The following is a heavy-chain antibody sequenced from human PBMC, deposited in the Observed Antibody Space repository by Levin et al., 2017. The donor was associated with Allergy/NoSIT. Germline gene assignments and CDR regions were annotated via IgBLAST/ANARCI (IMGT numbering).Heavy chain of an antibody. J-gene: IGHJ5*01. CDR1: GGPVNSGSYY. CDR3: TRDRGSSGWFES. CDR2: VYYSGTT. D-gene: IGHD6-19*01. V-gene: IGHV4-61*01. Sequence: SCTVSGGPVNSGSYYWSWIRQPPGKGLERIGSVYYSGTTNYNPSLKRRASITVDTSKNQFSLTLSSLTAADTAVYYCTRDRGSSGWFESWGQGTLVTVSS.